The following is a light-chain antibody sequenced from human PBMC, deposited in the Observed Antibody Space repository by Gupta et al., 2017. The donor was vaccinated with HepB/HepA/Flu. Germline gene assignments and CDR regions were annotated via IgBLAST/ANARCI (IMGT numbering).Light chain of an antibody. Sequence: SYVLTQSPSVSVAPGKTASITCGGNTIGYKSVYWSQPRPGQAPVLVVYDDDDRPSGIPERFSGSNSGNTATLTISRVEAGDEADYYCQVWDSSSNHNVFGTGTKVTVL. CDR1: TIGYKS. J-gene: IGLJ1*01. CDR3: QVWDSSSNHNV. CDR2: DDD. V-gene: IGLV3-21*03.